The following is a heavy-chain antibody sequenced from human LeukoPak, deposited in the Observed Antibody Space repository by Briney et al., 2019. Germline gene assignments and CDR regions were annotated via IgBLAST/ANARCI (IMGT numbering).Heavy chain of an antibody. D-gene: IGHD3-9*01. CDR1: GGSFSGYY. J-gene: IGHJ6*03. V-gene: IGHV4-34*01. CDR3: ARQVRYFDWLYYYYMDV. Sequence: SETLSLTCAVYGGSFSGYYWSWIRQPPGKGLEWIGEINHSGSTYYNPSLKSRVTISVDTSKNQFSLKLSSVTAADTAVYYCARQVRYFDWLYYYYMDVWGKGTTVTISS. CDR2: INHSGST.